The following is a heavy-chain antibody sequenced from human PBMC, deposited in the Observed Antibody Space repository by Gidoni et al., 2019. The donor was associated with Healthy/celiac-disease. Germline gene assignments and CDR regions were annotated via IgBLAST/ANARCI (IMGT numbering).Heavy chain of an antibody. D-gene: IGHD1-1*01. J-gene: IGHJ4*02. CDR3: AREGGTGTTLNY. Sequence: QVQLQQWGAGLLQPSETLSLTCAVYGGSFSGYYWSWIRQPPGKGLEWLGEINHSGSTNYNPSLKCRVTISVDTSKNQFSLKLSSVTAADTAVYYCAREGGTGTTLNYWGQGTLVTVSS. CDR1: GGSFSGYY. V-gene: IGHV4-34*01. CDR2: INHSGST.